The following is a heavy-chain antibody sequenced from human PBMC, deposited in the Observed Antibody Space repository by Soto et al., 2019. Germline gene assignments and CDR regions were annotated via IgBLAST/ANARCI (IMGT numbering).Heavy chain of an antibody. CDR2: IRSTAYGAPT. CDR3: TRINKWLIRRQFHYYGMDV. D-gene: IGHD6-19*01. J-gene: IGHJ6*02. Sequence: GSLRLSCTGSGFTFGAYTMSWVRQAPGKGLEWVGSIRSTAYGAPTDVAASVKGRFTISRADSNDTAYLQMNSLKTEDAAVYYCTRINKWLIRRQFHYYGMDVWGQGTTVTVSS. V-gene: IGHV3-49*04. CDR1: GFTFGAYT.